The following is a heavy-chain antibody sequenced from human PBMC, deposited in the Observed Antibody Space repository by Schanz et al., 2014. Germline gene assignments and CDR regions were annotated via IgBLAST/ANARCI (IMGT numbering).Heavy chain of an antibody. V-gene: IGHV3-66*01. CDR3: AKDPHRDYGGKPQAFDI. CDR2: IYSGDNT. Sequence: EVQLVESGGGLVQPGGSLRLSCAASGFTVSNNYMSWVRQAPGKGLEWVSLIYSGDNTYYADSVKDRFTISGDNSKNTLYLQMNSLRAEDTALYYCAKDPHRDYGGKPQAFDIWGQGTMVTVSS. CDR1: GFTVSNNY. J-gene: IGHJ3*02. D-gene: IGHD4-17*01.